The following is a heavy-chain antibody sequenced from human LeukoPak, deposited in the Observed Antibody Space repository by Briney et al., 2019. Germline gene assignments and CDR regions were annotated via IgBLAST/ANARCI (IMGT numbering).Heavy chain of an antibody. CDR1: GVSISTYS. V-gene: IGHV4-59*01. CDR3: AKAYGDYWPHYYYYGMDV. Sequence: SETLSLTCTVSGVSISTYSWSWIRQPPGKGLEWIGYISYSGSTSYNPSLRSRVTISVDTSKNQFSLKLSSVTAADTAVYYCAKAYGDYWPHYYYYGMDVWGQGTTVTVSS. D-gene: IGHD4-17*01. J-gene: IGHJ6*02. CDR2: ISYSGST.